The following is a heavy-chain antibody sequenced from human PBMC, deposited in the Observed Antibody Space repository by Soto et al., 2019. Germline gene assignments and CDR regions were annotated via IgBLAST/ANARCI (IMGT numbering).Heavy chain of an antibody. Sequence: QVQLVQSGAEVKKPGASVKVSCKASGYTFTSYGISWVRQAPGQGLEWMGWISAYNGNTNYAQKLQGRVTMTTDTSTSTAYMGVRSLRSDDTAVYYCAREGGWGGGRDGYFDWLSPPHHWFDPWGQGTLVTVSS. CDR2: ISAYNGNT. V-gene: IGHV1-18*01. CDR1: GYTFTSYG. J-gene: IGHJ5*02. CDR3: AREGGWGGGRDGYFDWLSPPHHWFDP. D-gene: IGHD3-9*01.